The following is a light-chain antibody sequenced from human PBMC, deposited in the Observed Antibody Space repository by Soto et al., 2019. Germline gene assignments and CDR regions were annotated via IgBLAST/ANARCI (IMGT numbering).Light chain of an antibody. Sequence: QSALTQPASVSGSLGQSITISCTGTSSDIGGHNDVSWYQQHPGKAPKLLIYGVSNRPSGVSNRFSASKSGNTASLTISGLQAEDETDYYCCSYTSNITPYVFGTGTKVTVL. V-gene: IGLV2-14*01. CDR1: SSDIGGHND. CDR3: CSYTSNITPYV. J-gene: IGLJ1*01. CDR2: GVS.